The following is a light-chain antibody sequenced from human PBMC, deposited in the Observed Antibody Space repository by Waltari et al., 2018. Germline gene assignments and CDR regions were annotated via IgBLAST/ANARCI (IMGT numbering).Light chain of an antibody. CDR1: QSLLHSNGYNY. CDR3: MQSLQALWT. J-gene: IGKJ1*01. Sequence: DIVVTQYPLSLPVTPGEPASISCRSSQSLLHSNGYNYLDWYLQKPWQSPQLLIYLGSNRASGVPDRFSGSGSGTDFTLKISRVEAEDVGVYYCMQSLQALWTFGQGTKVEFK. V-gene: IGKV2-28*01. CDR2: LGS.